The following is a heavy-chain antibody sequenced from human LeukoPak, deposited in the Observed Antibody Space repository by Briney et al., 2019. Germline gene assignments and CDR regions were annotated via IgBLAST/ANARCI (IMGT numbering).Heavy chain of an antibody. CDR3: ARDPIPNPYYYYGMDV. CDR1: IFTFCIYS. V-gene: IGHV3-21*01. J-gene: IGHJ6*04. Sequence: GGSLRLSCAPSIFTFCIYSMNCVPHSPGKGLECFSSIISSSSYIYYADSVKGRFTIPRDNAKNSLYLQMNSLRAEDTAVYYCARDPIPNPYYYYGMDVWGKGTTVTVSS. CDR2: IISSSSYI.